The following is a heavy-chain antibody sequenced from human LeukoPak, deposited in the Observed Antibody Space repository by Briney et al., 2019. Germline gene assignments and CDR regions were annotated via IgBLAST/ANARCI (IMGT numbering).Heavy chain of an antibody. Sequence: ASVKVSCKASGYTFTGYYMHWVRQAPGQGLEWMGWINPNSGGTNYAQKFRGRVTMTRDTSISTAYMELSRLRSDDTAVYYCARVRYSGYANYYYYGMDVWGQGTTVTVSS. J-gene: IGHJ6*02. CDR1: GYTFTGYY. CDR2: INPNSGGT. CDR3: ARVRYSGYANYYYYGMDV. V-gene: IGHV1-2*02. D-gene: IGHD5-12*01.